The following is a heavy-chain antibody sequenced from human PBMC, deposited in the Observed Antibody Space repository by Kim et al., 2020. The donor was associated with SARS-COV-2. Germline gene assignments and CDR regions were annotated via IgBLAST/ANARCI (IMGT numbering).Heavy chain of an antibody. CDR1: GGSISSSNW. Sequence: SETLSLTCAVSGGSISSSNWWSWVRQPPGKGLEWIGEIYHSGSTNYNPSLKSRVTISVDKSKNQFSLKLSSVTAADTAVYYCARVSDSSSWYFGFDPWGQGTLVTVSS. D-gene: IGHD6-13*01. CDR3: ARVSDSSSWYFGFDP. J-gene: IGHJ5*02. V-gene: IGHV4-4*02. CDR2: IYHSGST.